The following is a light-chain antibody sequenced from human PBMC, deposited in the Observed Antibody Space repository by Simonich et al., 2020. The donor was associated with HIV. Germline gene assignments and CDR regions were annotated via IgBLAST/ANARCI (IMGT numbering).Light chain of an antibody. V-gene: IGKV3-15*01. J-gene: IGKJ4*01. Sequence: EIVMTQSPATLSVSPVERATLSCRASQSVSSNLAWYQRKPGQAPRLLIYVASTRATGIPARFSGSGSGNEFTLTISSLQSDDFGVYYCQQYNNWLTFGGGTKVEIK. CDR3: QQYNNWLT. CDR1: QSVSSN. CDR2: VAS.